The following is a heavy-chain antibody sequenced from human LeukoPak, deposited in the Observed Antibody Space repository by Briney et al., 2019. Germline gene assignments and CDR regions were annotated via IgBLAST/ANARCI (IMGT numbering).Heavy chain of an antibody. D-gene: IGHD3-10*01. J-gene: IGHJ4*02. Sequence: PGRSLRLSCAASGFTFSSYGMHWVRQAPGKGLEWVAVISYDGSNKYYADSVKGRFTISRDNSKNTLYLQMNSLRAEDTAVYYCAKPYHYGSGSYYFDYWGQGTLVTVSS. CDR1: GFTFSSYG. V-gene: IGHV3-30*18. CDR3: AKPYHYGSGSYYFDY. CDR2: ISYDGSNK.